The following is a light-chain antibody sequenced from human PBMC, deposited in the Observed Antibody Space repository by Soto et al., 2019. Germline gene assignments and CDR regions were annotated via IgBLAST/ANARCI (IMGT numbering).Light chain of an antibody. CDR3: SSYTGSTSVV. CDR1: SGDVGGYDS. V-gene: IGLV2-14*01. CDR2: EVS. J-gene: IGLJ2*01. Sequence: QSALTQPASVSGSPGQSITISCTGTSGDVGGYDSVSWYQQHPGKAPKVMIYEVSNRPSGVSNRFSGSKSGNTASLTISGLQAEDEADYYCSSYTGSTSVVFGGGTKLTVL.